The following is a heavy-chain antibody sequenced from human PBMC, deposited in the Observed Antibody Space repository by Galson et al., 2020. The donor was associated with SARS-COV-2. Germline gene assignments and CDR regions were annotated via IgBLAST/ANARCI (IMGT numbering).Heavy chain of an antibody. D-gene: IGHD3-10*01. V-gene: IGHV3-48*03. CDR1: GFTFSSYE. CDR3: ARAQLLCFGELLSPPDY. CDR2: ISSSGSTI. Sequence: GGSLRLSCAASGFTFSSYEMNWVRQAPGKGLEWVSYISSSGSTIYYADSVKGRFTISRDNAKNSLYLQMNSLRAEDTAVYYCARAQLLCFGELLSPPDYWGQGTLVTVSA. J-gene: IGHJ4*02.